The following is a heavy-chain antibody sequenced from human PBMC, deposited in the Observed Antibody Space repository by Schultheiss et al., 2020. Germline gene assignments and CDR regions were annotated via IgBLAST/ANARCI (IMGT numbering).Heavy chain of an antibody. CDR1: GFRFRDYV. CDR2: ISSSGSTI. V-gene: IGHV3-48*04. CDR3: ARGTFGQWLAQVDY. J-gene: IGHJ4*02. D-gene: IGHD6-19*01. Sequence: GGSLRLSCGASGFRFRDYVMTWVRQAPGKGLEWVSYISSSGSTIYYADSVKGRFTISRDNAKNSLYLQMNSLRAEDTAVYYCARGTFGQWLAQVDYWGQGTLVTVSS.